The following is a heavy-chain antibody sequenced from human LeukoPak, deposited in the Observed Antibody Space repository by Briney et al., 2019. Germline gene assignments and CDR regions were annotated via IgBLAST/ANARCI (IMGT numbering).Heavy chain of an antibody. D-gene: IGHD1-20*01. J-gene: IGHJ4*02. Sequence: GGSLRLSCATSGFSFSDYYMSWIRQAPGKGLEWVSYISSSGITIYYADSVKGRFTMSRDNAKNSLYLQMNSLRAEDTAVYYCAKSGYHWNDDGPYYFDYWGQGTLVTVSS. CDR3: AKSGYHWNDDGPYYFDY. V-gene: IGHV3-11*01. CDR1: GFSFSDYY. CDR2: ISSSGITI.